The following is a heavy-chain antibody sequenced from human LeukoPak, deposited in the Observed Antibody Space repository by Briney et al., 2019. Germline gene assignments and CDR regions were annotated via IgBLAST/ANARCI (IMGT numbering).Heavy chain of an antibody. J-gene: IGHJ4*02. Sequence: QPGRSLRLSCAASGFTFSSYAMHWVRQAPGKGLEWVAVISYDGSNKYYADSVKGRFTISRDNSKNTLYLQMNSLRAEDTAVYYCARDPRTSGVRGSSFDYWGQGTLVTVSS. V-gene: IGHV3-30*04. CDR1: GFTFSSYA. D-gene: IGHD2-8*02. CDR2: ISYDGSNK. CDR3: ARDPRTSGVRGSSFDY.